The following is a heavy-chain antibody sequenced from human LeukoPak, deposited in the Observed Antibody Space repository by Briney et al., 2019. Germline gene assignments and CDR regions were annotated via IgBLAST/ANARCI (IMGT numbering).Heavy chain of an antibody. CDR3: AKDLLTPYDYGGIPGYFDY. V-gene: IGHV3-9*01. J-gene: IGHJ4*02. CDR2: ISWNSGSI. D-gene: IGHD4-23*01. CDR1: GFTFDDYA. Sequence: QAGGSLRLSCAASGFTFDDYAMHWVRQAPGKGLEWVSGISWNSGSIGYADSVKGRFTISRDNAKNSLYLQMNSLRAEDTALYYCAKDLLTPYDYGGIPGYFDYWGQGTLVTVSS.